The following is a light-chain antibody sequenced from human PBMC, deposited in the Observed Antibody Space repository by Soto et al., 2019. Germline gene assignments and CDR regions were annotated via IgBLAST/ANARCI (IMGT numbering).Light chain of an antibody. CDR3: RSFAGGRNPVL. J-gene: IGLJ2*01. V-gene: IGLV2-8*01. CDR1: SSDVGGYNY. CDR2: EVT. Sequence: QSALTQPPSASGSLGQSVTISCTGTSSDVGGYNYVSWHQQHPGKAPKVMIYEVTKRPPGVPDRFSGSKSGNTASLTVSGLQVEDEAAYSCRSFAGGRNPVLLGGGTQLTVL.